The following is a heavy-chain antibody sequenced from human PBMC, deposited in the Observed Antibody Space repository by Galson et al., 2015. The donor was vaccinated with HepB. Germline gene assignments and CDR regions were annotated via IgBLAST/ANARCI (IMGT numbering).Heavy chain of an antibody. CDR2: INTDGSST. D-gene: IGHD5-18*01. CDR1: GFTFSSYW. J-gene: IGHJ3*02. Sequence: SLRLSCAASGFTFSSYWMHWVRQAPGKGLVWVSRINTDGSSTSYADSVKGRFTISRDNAKNTLYLQMNSLRAEDTAVYYCARDRGRGWTQYAFDIWGQGTIVTVSS. CDR3: ARDRGRGWTQYAFDI. V-gene: IGHV3-74*01.